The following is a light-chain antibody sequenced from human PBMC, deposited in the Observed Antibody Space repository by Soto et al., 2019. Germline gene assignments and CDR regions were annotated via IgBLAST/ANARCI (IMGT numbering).Light chain of an antibody. CDR2: RAS. CDR3: QQYGGSPPYT. Sequence: EIVLTQSPGTLSLSPGERATLSCRASQSVSSIYLAWYQQKPGQAPRLLIYRASSRATGIPDRFSGSGSGTDFTLTTSRLEPEDFAVYYCQQYGGSPPYTFGQGTKLEI. J-gene: IGKJ2*01. CDR1: QSVSSIY. V-gene: IGKV3-20*01.